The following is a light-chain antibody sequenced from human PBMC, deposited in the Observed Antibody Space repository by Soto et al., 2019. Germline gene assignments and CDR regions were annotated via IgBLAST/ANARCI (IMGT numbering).Light chain of an antibody. CDR2: DTT. V-gene: IGLV7-46*01. CDR1: TGAVTSGHY. CDR3: LLSCNGPSV. Sequence: QAVVTQESSLTVSPGGTVTLTCGSSTGAVTSGHYPYWFQQKPGQAPRTLIYDTTNRHSRTPARFSGSLLGGKAALTLSGAQPEDEAEYYCLLSCNGPSVFGTGTKVTVL. J-gene: IGLJ1*01.